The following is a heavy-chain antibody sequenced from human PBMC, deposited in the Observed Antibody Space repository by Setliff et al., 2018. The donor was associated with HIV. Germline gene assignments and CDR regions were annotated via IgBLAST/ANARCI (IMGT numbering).Heavy chain of an antibody. Sequence: PSETLSLTCAVYGGSFSGYYWSWIRQPPGKGLEWIGHIYTSGSTNYNSSLKRRLTISVDTSKNQVSLKLTSVTAADTGVYYCARLAMRGVIGDPNWFDPWGQGTLVTVSS. J-gene: IGHJ5*02. CDR3: ARLAMRGVIGDPNWFDP. CDR2: IYTSGST. D-gene: IGHD3-16*02. V-gene: IGHV4-4*08. CDR1: GGSFSGYY.